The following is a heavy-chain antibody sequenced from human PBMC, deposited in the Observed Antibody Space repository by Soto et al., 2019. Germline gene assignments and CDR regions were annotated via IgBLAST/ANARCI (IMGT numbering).Heavy chain of an antibody. J-gene: IGHJ3*02. CDR2: MSHSGGT. D-gene: IGHD1-1*01. CDR3: ARVERGTATTVVDAFDI. Sequence: QVQLQQGGAGLLKSSETLSLTCAVYGGFVSRVSYYWSWIRQPPGKGLEWIGEMSHSGGTHFNPSLKSRVTISVDTSKNQFSLKMSSVTAADTALYYCARVERGTATTVVDAFDIWGPGTMVTVSS. CDR1: GGFVSRVSYY. V-gene: IGHV4-34*01.